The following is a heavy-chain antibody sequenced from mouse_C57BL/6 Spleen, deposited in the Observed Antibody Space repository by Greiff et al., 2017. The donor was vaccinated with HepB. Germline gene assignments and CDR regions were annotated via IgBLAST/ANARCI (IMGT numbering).Heavy chain of an antibody. J-gene: IGHJ3*01. CDR1: GYTFTSYT. CDR2: INPSSGYT. D-gene: IGHD1-1*01. CDR3: ARSFGSEGFAY. V-gene: IGHV1-4*01. Sequence: VKLVESGAELARPGASVKMSCKASGYTFTSYTMHWVKQRPGQGLEWIGYINPSSGYTKYNQKFKDKATLTADKSSSTAYMQLSSLTSEDSAVYYCARSFGSEGFAYWGQGTLVTVSA.